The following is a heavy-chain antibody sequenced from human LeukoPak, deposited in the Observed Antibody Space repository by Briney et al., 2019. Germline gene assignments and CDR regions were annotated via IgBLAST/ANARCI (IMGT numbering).Heavy chain of an antibody. D-gene: IGHD3-3*01. CDR3: ARASYDFWSGPGAFDI. Sequence: GGSLRLSCAASGFTFSSYGMSWVRQAPGKGLEWVSAISGSGGSTYYADSVKGRFTISRDNSKNTLYLQMGSLRAEDMAVYYCARASYDFWSGPGAFDIWGQGTMVTVSS. V-gene: IGHV3-23*01. CDR2: ISGSGGST. CDR1: GFTFSSYG. J-gene: IGHJ3*02.